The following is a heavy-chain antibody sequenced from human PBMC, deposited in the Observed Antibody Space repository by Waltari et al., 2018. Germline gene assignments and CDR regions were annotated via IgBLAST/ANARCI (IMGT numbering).Heavy chain of an antibody. J-gene: IGHJ1*01. Sequence: QVQLVQSGAEVKKPGSSVKVSCKASGGTFSRYAISWVRQAPGQGLEWMGRIIPILGIANYAQKFQGRVTITADESTSTAYMELSSLRSEDTAVYYCARDGEYFQHWGQGTLVTVSS. V-gene: IGHV1-69*04. CDR1: GGTFSRYA. CDR2: IIPILGIA. CDR3: ARDGEYFQH. D-gene: IGHD3-10*01.